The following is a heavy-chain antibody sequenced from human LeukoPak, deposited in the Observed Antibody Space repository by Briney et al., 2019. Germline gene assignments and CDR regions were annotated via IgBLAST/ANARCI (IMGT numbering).Heavy chain of an antibody. CDR1: GFTFSSYS. Sequence: QTGGSLRLSCAASGFTFSSYSMNWVRQAPGKGLEWVSYISSSSSTIYYADPVKGRFTISRDNAKNSLYLQMNSLRAEDTAVYYCARDLMVRGVKPIDVWGKGTTLTVSS. J-gene: IGHJ6*03. D-gene: IGHD3-10*01. V-gene: IGHV3-48*04. CDR2: ISSSSSTI. CDR3: ARDLMVRGVKPIDV.